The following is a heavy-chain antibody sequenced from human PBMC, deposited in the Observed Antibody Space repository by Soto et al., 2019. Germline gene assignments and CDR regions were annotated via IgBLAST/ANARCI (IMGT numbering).Heavy chain of an antibody. J-gene: IGHJ6*02. V-gene: IGHV1-18*01. CDR3: PRETGVDTIFGVVISGPAVAYYGMDV. D-gene: IGHD3-3*01. CDR2: ISAYNGNT. Sequence: ASVKVSCKASGYTFTSYGISWVRQAPGQGLEWMGWISAYNGNTNYAQKLQGRVTMTTDTSTGTAYMERRSLRSDDKAGYYCPRETGVDTIFGVVISGPAVAYYGMDVWGQGTTVTVSS. CDR1: GYTFTSYG.